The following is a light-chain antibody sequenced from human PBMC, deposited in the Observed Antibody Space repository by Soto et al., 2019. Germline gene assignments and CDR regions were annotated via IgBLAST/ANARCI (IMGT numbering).Light chain of an antibody. V-gene: IGKV3-15*01. CDR3: HHYNNWPPWT. CDR2: AAS. CDR1: QSVSSN. Sequence: EIVMTQSPATLSVSPGEGATLSCRASQSVSSNLAWYQQKPGQAPRLLIYAASTRATGIPARFSGSGSGTEFTLTISSLQAEDFPVYYWHHYNNWPPWTFGQGTKVEIK. J-gene: IGKJ1*01.